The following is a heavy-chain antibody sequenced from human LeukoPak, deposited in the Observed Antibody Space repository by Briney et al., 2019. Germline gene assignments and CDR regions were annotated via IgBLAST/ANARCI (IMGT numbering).Heavy chain of an antibody. CDR1: GFSFNGYG. CDR3: AKNRGRGSHFDY. J-gene: IGHJ4*02. D-gene: IGHD1-26*01. Sequence: GGSLRLSCAASGFSFNGYGMHWVRQAPGKGLEWVANIKQDGSEKYYVDSVKGRFTISRDNAKNSLYLQMNSLRAEDTAVYYCAKNRGRGSHFDYWGQGTLVTVSS. V-gene: IGHV3-7*01. CDR2: IKQDGSEK.